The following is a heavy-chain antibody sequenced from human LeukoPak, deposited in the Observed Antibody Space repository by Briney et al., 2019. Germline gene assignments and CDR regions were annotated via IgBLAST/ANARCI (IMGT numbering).Heavy chain of an antibody. J-gene: IGHJ3*02. D-gene: IGHD3-10*01. Sequence: GASVKVCCKASGYTFTGYYMHWVRQAPGQGVEWMGWINPNSGGTNYAQKFQGRVTMTRDTSISTAYMELSRLRSDDTAVYYCAREGGNGSDAFDIWGQGTMVTVSS. CDR1: GYTFTGYY. CDR2: INPNSGGT. CDR3: AREGGNGSDAFDI. V-gene: IGHV1-2*02.